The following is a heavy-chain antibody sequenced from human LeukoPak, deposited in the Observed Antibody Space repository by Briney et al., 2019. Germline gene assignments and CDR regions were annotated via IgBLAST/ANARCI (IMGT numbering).Heavy chain of an antibody. Sequence: SETLSLTCSVSGYSISSGFYWGWIRQPPGKGLEWIGNVYHGGSSYYNPSLKSRVTISVDTSKNQFSLNLYSVTAADTAVYYCARRVGSSDCFDYWGQGTLVTVSS. CDR3: ARRVGSSDCFDY. CDR2: VYHGGSS. CDR1: GYSISSGFY. D-gene: IGHD6-6*01. V-gene: IGHV4-38-2*02. J-gene: IGHJ4*02.